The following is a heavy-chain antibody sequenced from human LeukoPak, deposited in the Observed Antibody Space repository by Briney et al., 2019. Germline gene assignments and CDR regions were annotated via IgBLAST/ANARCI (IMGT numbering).Heavy chain of an antibody. V-gene: IGHV3-74*01. CDR3: ARARVGDPTDY. J-gene: IGHJ4*02. D-gene: IGHD1-26*01. Sequence: GGTLRLSCAASGFPFSSYAMYWVRQAPGEGLVWVSRVHGDGNNIGYADFVEGRFTISRDNAKNTLYLEMSSLRREGTAVYYCARARVGDPTDYWGQGTLVTVSS. CDR2: VHGDGNNI. CDR1: GFPFSSYA.